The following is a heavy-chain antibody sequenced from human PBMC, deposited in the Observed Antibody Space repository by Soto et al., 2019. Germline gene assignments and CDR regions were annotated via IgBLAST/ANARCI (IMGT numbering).Heavy chain of an antibody. CDR3: AIDHRRAGSSDP. CDR1: GFTFSRYS. CDR2: ITSDSSTI. V-gene: IGHV3-48*02. J-gene: IGHJ5*02. D-gene: IGHD6-13*01. Sequence: GGSLRLSCAASGFTFSRYSMNCVRQAPGKGLEWISYITSDSSTIYYADSVKGRFTISRDNAKNSLFLQMNSLRDEDTAMYYCAIDHRRAGSSDPWGPGTLVTV.